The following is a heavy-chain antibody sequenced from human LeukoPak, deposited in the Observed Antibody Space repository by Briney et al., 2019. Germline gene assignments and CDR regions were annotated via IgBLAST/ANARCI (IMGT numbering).Heavy chain of an antibody. D-gene: IGHD6-13*01. CDR2: INHSGST. J-gene: IGHJ4*02. CDR3: SVRSGIAAAGTGGPDY. Sequence: PSETLSLTCAVYGGSFSGYYWSWIRQPPGKGLEWIGEINHSGSTNYNPSLKSRVTISVDTSKNQFSLKLSSVTAADTAVYYCSVRSGIAAAGTGGPDYWGQGTLVTVSS. CDR1: GGSFSGYY. V-gene: IGHV4-34*01.